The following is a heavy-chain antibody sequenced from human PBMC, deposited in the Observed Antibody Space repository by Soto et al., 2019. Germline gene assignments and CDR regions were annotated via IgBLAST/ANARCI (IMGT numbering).Heavy chain of an antibody. V-gene: IGHV3-30*18. CDR2: ISYDGSNK. CDR3: AKDQYSNYYNDPYGMDV. Sequence: QVQLVESGGGVVQPGRSLRLSCAASGFTFSSYGMHWVHQAPGKGLEWVAVISYDGSNKYYADSVKGRFTISRDNSKNTLYLQMNSLRAEDTAVYYCAKDQYSNYYNDPYGMDVWGQGTTVTVSS. D-gene: IGHD4-4*01. J-gene: IGHJ6*02. CDR1: GFTFSSYG.